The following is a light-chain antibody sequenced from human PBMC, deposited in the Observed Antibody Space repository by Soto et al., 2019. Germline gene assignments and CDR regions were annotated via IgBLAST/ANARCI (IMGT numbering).Light chain of an antibody. J-gene: IGKJ1*01. CDR1: QDISNY. Sequence: DIPMTQSPSSLSASVGDRVTITCRASQDISNYLAWYQQKPGKVPKLLIYAASTLQSGVPSRFSGSGSGTDFTLTISSLQPEDVAIYYCQKYNSASVTFGQGTKVEIK. V-gene: IGKV1-27*01. CDR3: QKYNSASVT. CDR2: AAS.